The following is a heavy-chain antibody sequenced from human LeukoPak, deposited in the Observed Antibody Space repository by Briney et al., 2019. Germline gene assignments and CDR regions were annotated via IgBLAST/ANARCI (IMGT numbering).Heavy chain of an antibody. V-gene: IGHV3-30*04. CDR1: RFTLSNYA. Sequence: GGSLRLSCAASRFTLSNYAMHWVRQAPGKGLEWVGRISYDESGKFYADSVKGRVTISRDNSKNTLYLEMNSLTLEDTSVYYSDRDEGHCDFWCCRTTHYAFDIWGQGTMVTVS. J-gene: IGHJ3*02. D-gene: IGHD3-3*01. CDR2: ISYDESGK. CDR3: DRDEGHCDFWCCRTTHYAFDI.